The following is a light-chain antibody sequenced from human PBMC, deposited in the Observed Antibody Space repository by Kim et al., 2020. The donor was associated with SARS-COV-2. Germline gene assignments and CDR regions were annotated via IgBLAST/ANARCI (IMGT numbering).Light chain of an antibody. CDR2: DVY. J-gene: IGLJ3*02. Sequence: GQSHTISCTGAGSDVGSYNYVSWYQQHPGTAPKLMIYDVYKRPSGVSNRFSGSKSGNTASLTISRLQAEDEADYYCSSYTSNNTLVFGGGTQLTVL. V-gene: IGLV2-14*03. CDR1: GSDVGSYNY. CDR3: SSYTSNNTLV.